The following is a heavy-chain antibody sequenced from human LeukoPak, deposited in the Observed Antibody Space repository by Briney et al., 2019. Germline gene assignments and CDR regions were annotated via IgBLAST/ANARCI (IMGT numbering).Heavy chain of an antibody. CDR2: ISSSGGGT. D-gene: IGHD3-22*01. Sequence: GGSLRLSCAASGFTFSGYDMSWVRQALGKGLEWVSGISSSGGGTYYADSVKGRFTISRDNSKNTLYLQMNSLRAEDTAVYYCARDSYYYDSSGYSDAFDIWGQGTMVTVSS. V-gene: IGHV3-23*01. J-gene: IGHJ3*02. CDR3: ARDSYYYDSSGYSDAFDI. CDR1: GFTFSGYD.